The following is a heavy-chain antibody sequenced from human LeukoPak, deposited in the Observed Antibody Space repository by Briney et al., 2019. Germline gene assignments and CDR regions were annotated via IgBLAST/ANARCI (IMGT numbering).Heavy chain of an antibody. Sequence: PGGSLRLSCAASGFTFSSYEMIWVRQAPGKGLEWILKISFSGDTIHSADSVKGRFTTSRDNAKNSLYLQMSSLRAEDTAVYYCARRLSYYGMDVWGQGTTVIVSS. J-gene: IGHJ6*02. D-gene: IGHD3-16*02. CDR3: ARRLSYYGMDV. CDR2: ISFSGDTI. V-gene: IGHV3-48*03. CDR1: GFTFSSYE.